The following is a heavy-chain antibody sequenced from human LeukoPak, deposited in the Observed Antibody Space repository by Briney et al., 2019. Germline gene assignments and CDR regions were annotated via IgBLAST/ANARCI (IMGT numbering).Heavy chain of an antibody. D-gene: IGHD3-9*01. V-gene: IGHV3-33*01. J-gene: IGHJ4*02. CDR2: IWYDGSNK. Sequence: GGSLRLSCAASGFTFSSYGMHWVRQAPGKGLECLAVIWYDGSNKYYADSVKGRFTISRDNSKNTLYLQMNSLRAEDTAVYYCARAVYDILTGPFDYWGQGTLVTVSS. CDR1: GFTFSSYG. CDR3: ARAVYDILTGPFDY.